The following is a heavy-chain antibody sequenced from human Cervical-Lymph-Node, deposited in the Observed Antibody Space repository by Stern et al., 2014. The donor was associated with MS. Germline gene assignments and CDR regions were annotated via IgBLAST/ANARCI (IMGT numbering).Heavy chain of an antibody. D-gene: IGHD2-2*01. J-gene: IGHJ3*02. Sequence: VQLVPSGAEVKKPGESLKISCKGSGYSFTSYWIGWVRQMPGKGLEWKGVIYPGDTANRYRPSFQGQANTSADKSISTAYLQWSSLKASDTAIYYCARQPATDDAFDIWGQGTMVTVSS. V-gene: IGHV5-51*01. CDR3: ARQPATDDAFDI. CDR1: GYSFTSYW. CDR2: IYPGDTAN.